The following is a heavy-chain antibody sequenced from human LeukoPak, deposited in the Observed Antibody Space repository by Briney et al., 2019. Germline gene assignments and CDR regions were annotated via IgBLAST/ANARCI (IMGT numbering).Heavy chain of an antibody. J-gene: IGHJ4*02. CDR1: GFTFSSYA. CDR3: AKGPYDYVWGTYLDC. CDR2: ISGSGGST. Sequence: GGSLRLSCAASGFTFSSYAMSWVRQAPGKGLEWVSAISGSGGSTYYADSVKGRFTISRDNSKNTLYLQMNSLRAEDTALYYCAKGPYDYVWGTYLDCWGQGTLVTVSP. V-gene: IGHV3-23*01. D-gene: IGHD3-16*02.